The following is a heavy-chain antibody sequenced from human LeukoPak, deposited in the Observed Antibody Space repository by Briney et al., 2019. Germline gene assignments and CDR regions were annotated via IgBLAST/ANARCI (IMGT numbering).Heavy chain of an antibody. Sequence: SETLSLNCAVSGGSITSSNWWSWVRQPPGRGLEWIGEIYHSGNTNYNPSLKSRVTISVDKSKNQFSLKLSSVTAADTAVYYCARGPWISPFDYWGQGTLVTVSS. CDR3: ARGPWISPFDY. J-gene: IGHJ4*02. CDR2: IYHSGNT. CDR1: GGSITSSNW. D-gene: IGHD5-12*01. V-gene: IGHV4-4*02.